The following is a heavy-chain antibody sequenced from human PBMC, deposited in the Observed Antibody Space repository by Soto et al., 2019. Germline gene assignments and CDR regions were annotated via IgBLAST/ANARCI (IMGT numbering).Heavy chain of an antibody. V-gene: IGHV1-69*12. J-gene: IGHJ6*02. CDR3: AMPLYTSCSGGRCGPPGYYSGMDV. CDR2: IIPIFGTA. Sequence: QVQLVQSGAEVKKPGSSVKVSCKASGGTFSSYAISWVRQAPGQGLEWMGGIIPIFGTANYAQKFQGRVTITDEESTSTAYMGLSSLTSEDTGVYYLAMPLYTSCSGGRCGPPGYYSGMDVWGQGTTVTVSS. D-gene: IGHD2-15*01. CDR1: GGTFSSYA.